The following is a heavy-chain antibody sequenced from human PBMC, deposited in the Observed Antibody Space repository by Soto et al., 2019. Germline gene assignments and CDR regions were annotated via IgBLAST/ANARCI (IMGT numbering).Heavy chain of an antibody. CDR3: AIRGLSKSEVRGYFDY. CDR1: GFTFSRYD. V-gene: IGHV3-23*01. J-gene: IGHJ4*02. CDR2: ISGSGGGT. D-gene: IGHD3-10*01. Sequence: GGSLRLSCAASGFTFSRYDMTWVRQAPGKGLEWVSAISGSGGGTNYGDSVKGRFIISRDNSKNTLFMQMNSLRVEDTAVYYCAIRGLSKSEVRGYFDYWGRGTLVTVPQ.